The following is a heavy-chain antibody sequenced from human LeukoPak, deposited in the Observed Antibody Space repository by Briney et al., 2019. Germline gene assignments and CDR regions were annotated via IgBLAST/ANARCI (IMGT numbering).Heavy chain of an antibody. CDR1: GASMDGHY. Sequence: SETLSLTCSVSGASMDGHYWTWIRLSPGKGLEWIGYISDSGSTSYNPSLRSRVIMALEASKTEFSLRLNSVTVADTAVYYCARVFRGAVTSNWFDPWGQGTLVTVSS. D-gene: IGHD3-3*01. V-gene: IGHV4-59*11. CDR2: ISDSGST. J-gene: IGHJ5*02. CDR3: ARVFRGAVTSNWFDP.